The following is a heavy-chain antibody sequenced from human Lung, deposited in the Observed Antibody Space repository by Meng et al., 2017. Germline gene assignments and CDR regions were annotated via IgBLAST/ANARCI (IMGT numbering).Heavy chain of an antibody. J-gene: IGHJ4*02. CDR3: ARGRVVVSATPSDY. CDR1: GFTFSSYS. Sequence: EVQMVESGGGLVKPGGSLRCSCAASGFTFSSYSMNWVRQAPGKGLEWVSSITSSPTYADSVKGRFTISRDNAENSLYLQMNSLRVEDTAVYFCARGRVVVSATPSDYWGQGTLVTVSS. D-gene: IGHD2-15*01. CDR2: ITSSPT. V-gene: IGHV3-21*01.